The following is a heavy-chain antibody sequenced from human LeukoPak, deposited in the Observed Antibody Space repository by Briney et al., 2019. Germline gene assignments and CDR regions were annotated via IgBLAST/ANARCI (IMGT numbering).Heavy chain of an antibody. CDR3: ARVWDTAMGYYYYMDV. CDR2: IYHSGST. J-gene: IGHJ6*03. CDR1: GGSISSSSYY. Sequence: SETLSLTCTVSGGSISSSSYYWGWVRQPPGKGLEWIGEIYHSGSTNYNPSLKSRVTISVDTSKNQFSLKLSSVTAADTAVYYCARVWDTAMGYYYYMDVWGKGTTVTVSS. D-gene: IGHD5-18*01. V-gene: IGHV4-39*07.